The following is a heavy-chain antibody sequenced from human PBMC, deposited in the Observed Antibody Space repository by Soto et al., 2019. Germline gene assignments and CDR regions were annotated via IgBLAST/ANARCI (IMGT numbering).Heavy chain of an antibody. CDR1: GYTFTGYY. V-gene: IGHV1-2*02. J-gene: IGHJ4*02. CDR3: ASDLPIVGTTTWDY. Sequence: QVQLVQSGAELKKSGASVMVSCKASGYTFTGYYIHWVRQAPGQGLEWMGWINPNNGGTNYVQKFQGRVTMTRDTSISTAYMELRRLTSDDTAVYYCASDLPIVGTTTWDYWGQGTLVTVSS. D-gene: IGHD1-26*01. CDR2: INPNNGGT.